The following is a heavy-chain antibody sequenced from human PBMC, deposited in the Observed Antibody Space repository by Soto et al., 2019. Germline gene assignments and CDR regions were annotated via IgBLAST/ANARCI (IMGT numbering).Heavy chain of an antibody. CDR2: ISSRSSYT. CDR1: GFTFSDYY. CDR3: ARTIAAAGGRRYFDL. V-gene: IGHV3-11*05. D-gene: IGHD6-13*01. J-gene: IGHJ2*01. Sequence: QVQLVESGAGLVKPAGSLRLSCAASGFTFSDYYMSWIRQAPGKGLEWVSYISSRSSYTNYADSVKGPFTISRDTATNSLYMQMNTLSVEDRAVYHCARTIAAAGGRRYFDLWGRGALVTFSS.